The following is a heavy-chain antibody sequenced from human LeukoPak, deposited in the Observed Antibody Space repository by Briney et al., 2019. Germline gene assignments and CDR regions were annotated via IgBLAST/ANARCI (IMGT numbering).Heavy chain of an antibody. CDR2: ISYDGSNK. D-gene: IGHD6-19*01. CDR1: GFTFSSYG. CDR3: AKGYSSGWYDAFDI. V-gene: IGHV3-30*18. J-gene: IGHJ3*02. Sequence: PGGSLRLSCAASGFTFSSYGMHWVRQAPGKGLEWVAVISYDGSNKYYADSVKGRFTISRDNSKNTLYLQMNSLRAEDTAVYYCAKGYSSGWYDAFDIWGQGTMVTVSS.